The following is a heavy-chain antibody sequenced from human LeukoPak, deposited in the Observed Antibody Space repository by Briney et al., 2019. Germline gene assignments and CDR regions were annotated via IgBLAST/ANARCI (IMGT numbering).Heavy chain of an antibody. V-gene: IGHV1-69*13. CDR2: IIPIFGTA. CDR3: ARVVPAAMDYYYYGMDV. J-gene: IGHJ6*02. CDR1: GGTFSSYA. D-gene: IGHD2-2*01. Sequence: SVKVSCKASGGTFSSYAISWVRQAPGQGLEWMGGIIPIFGTANYAQKFQGRVTITADESTSTAYMELRSLRSDDTAVYYCARVVPAAMDYYYYGMDVWGQGTTVTVSS.